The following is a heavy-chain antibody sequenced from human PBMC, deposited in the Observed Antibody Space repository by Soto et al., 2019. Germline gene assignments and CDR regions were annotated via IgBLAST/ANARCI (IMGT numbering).Heavy chain of an antibody. CDR3: AKGRGSPYDAFDI. V-gene: IGHV3-23*01. J-gene: IGHJ3*02. Sequence: GGSLRLSCAASGFTFSSYAMSWVRQAPGKGLEWVSAISGSGGSTYYADSVKGRFTISRDNSKITLYLQMNSLRAEDSAVYYCAKGRGSPYDAFDIWGQGTMVTVSS. CDR1: GFTFSSYA. D-gene: IGHD2-15*01. CDR2: ISGSGGST.